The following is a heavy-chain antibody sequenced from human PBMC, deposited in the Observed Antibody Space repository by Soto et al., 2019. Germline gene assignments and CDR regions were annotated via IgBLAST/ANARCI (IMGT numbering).Heavy chain of an antibody. CDR2: INHSGST. D-gene: IGHD2-8*02. Sequence: QVQLQQWGAGLLKPSETLSLTCAVYGGSFSGYYWTWIRQPPGTGLEWIGEINHSGSTNYNPSLKSRVTISVDKSKNQFSLKLTSVTAADTAVYYCARDKITGLFDYWGQGTLVNVSS. CDR3: ARDKITGLFDY. V-gene: IGHV4-34*01. CDR1: GGSFSGYY. J-gene: IGHJ4*02.